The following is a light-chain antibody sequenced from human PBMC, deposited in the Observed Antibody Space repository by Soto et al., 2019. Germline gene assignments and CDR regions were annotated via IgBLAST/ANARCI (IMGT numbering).Light chain of an antibody. CDR2: AAS. CDR3: RQQDNYPRT. J-gene: IGKJ1*01. V-gene: IGKV1-17*03. CDR1: QDINKD. Sequence: DIQMTQSPSAMSASVGDRVTITCRASQDINKDLAWFQQKPGKVPKRLIYAASSLQSGVPSRFSGSGSGREFSLPISSLQPEEFVKDYCRQQDNYPRTFGQGTKLEIK.